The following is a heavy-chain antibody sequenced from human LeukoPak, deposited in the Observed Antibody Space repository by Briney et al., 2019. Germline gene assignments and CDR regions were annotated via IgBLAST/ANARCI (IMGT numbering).Heavy chain of an antibody. J-gene: IGHJ3*02. CDR3: ARDETSTWYWGAFDT. CDR1: GGSISSGNYY. CDR2: IYTSGST. Sequence: SETLSLTCTVSGGSISSGNYYWSWIRQPAGKGLEWIGRIYTSGSTNYNPSLKSRVTISVDTSKNQFSLRLNSVTAADTAVYYCARDETSTWYWGAFDTWGQGTMVTVSS. D-gene: IGHD6-13*01. V-gene: IGHV4-61*02.